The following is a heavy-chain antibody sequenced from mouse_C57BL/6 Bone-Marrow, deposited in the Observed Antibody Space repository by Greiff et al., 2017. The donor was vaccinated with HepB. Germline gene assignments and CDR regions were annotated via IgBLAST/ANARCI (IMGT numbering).Heavy chain of an antibody. CDR2: INPNNGGT. CDR3: ARCGLWFAY. CDR1: GYTFTDYY. V-gene: IGHV1-26*01. D-gene: IGHD1-1*02. Sequence: EVQLQQSGPELVKPGASVKISCKASGYTFTDYYMNWVKQSHGKSLEWIGDINPNNGGTSYNQKFKGKATLTVDKSSSTAYMELRSLTSEDSAVYYCARCGLWFAYWGQGTLVTVSA. J-gene: IGHJ3*01.